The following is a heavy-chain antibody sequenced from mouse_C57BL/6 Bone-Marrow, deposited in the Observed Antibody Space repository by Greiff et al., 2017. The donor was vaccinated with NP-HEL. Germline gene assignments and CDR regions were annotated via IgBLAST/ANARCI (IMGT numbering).Heavy chain of an antibody. CDR2: IDPSDSET. Sequence: VQLQQPGAELVRPGSSVKLSCKASGYTFTSYWMHWVKQRPIQGLEWIGNIDPSDSETHYNQKFKDKATLTVDKSSSTAYMQLSSLTSEDSAVYYCARGHYYGSTLDYWGQGTTLTVSS. CDR1: GYTFTSYW. D-gene: IGHD1-1*01. V-gene: IGHV1-52*01. J-gene: IGHJ2*01. CDR3: ARGHYYGSTLDY.